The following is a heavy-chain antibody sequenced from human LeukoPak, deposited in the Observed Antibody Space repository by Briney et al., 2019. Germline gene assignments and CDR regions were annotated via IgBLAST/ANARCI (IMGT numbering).Heavy chain of an antibody. D-gene: IGHD2-15*01. V-gene: IGHV1-46*01. J-gene: IGHJ6*02. Sequence: ASVKVSCKAYGYTFTSYYMHWVRQAPGQGLEWMGIINPSGGSTSYAQKFQGRVTMTRDTSTSTVYMELSSLRSEDTAVYYCARASSWSRPYYYGMDVWGQGTTVTVSS. CDR1: GYTFTSYY. CDR3: ARASSWSRPYYYGMDV. CDR2: INPSGGST.